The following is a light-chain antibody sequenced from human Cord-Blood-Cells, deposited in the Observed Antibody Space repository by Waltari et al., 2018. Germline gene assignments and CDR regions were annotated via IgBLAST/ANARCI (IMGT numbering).Light chain of an antibody. CDR3: CSYAGSSTRV. CDR2: EGS. J-gene: IGLJ3*02. CDR1: SRHVGSYNL. Sequence: QSAPTLPPPASRSPGQSITISCAGTSRHVGSYNLFSWYQQHPGKAPKLMIYEGSKRPLGVSSRFSGSKSGNTASLTISGLQAEDEADYYCCSYAGSSTRVFGGGTKLTVL. V-gene: IGLV2-23*01.